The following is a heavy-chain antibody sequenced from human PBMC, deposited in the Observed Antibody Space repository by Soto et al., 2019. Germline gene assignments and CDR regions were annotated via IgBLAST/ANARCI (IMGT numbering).Heavy chain of an antibody. Sequence: LRLSCTASGFTFGDYAMSWVRQAPGKGLEWVGFIRSKAYGGTTEYAASVKGRFTISRDDSKSIAYLQMNSLKTEDTAVYYCTRAARYYDSSGYYHDWFDPWGQGTLVTVSS. CDR2: IRSKAYGGTT. CDR1: GFTFGDYA. D-gene: IGHD3-22*01. V-gene: IGHV3-49*04. J-gene: IGHJ5*02. CDR3: TRAARYYDSSGYYHDWFDP.